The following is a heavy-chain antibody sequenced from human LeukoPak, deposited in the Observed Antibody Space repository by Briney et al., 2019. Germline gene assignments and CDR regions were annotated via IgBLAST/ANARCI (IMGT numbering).Heavy chain of an antibody. V-gene: IGHV3-48*03. Sequence: GGSLRLSCAASGFIFSSFEMNWVRQAPGKGLEWISHISHTGDVKYADSVKGRFTISRDNAKNSQYLQMTSLRAEDTAVYYCARSSGSYRPFDSWGQGTLVTVSS. CDR2: ISHTGDV. J-gene: IGHJ4*02. CDR3: ARSSGSYRPFDS. CDR1: GFIFSSFE. D-gene: IGHD3-22*01.